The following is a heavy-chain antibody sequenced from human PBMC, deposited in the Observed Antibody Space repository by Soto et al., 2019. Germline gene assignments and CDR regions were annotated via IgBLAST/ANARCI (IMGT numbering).Heavy chain of an antibody. CDR3: AKKWGLGYCTNGACDSDYFDY. J-gene: IGHJ4*02. CDR2: ISYDGSNT. Sequence: GGSLRLSCAASGFTFSRHAMHWVRQAPGKGLEWVAVISYDGSNTYYADSVKGRFTISRDNSENTLYLQMSSLTAEDTAVYFCAKKWGLGYCTNGACDSDYFDYWGQGTLVTVSS. CDR1: GFTFSRHA. V-gene: IGHV3-30*18. D-gene: IGHD2-8*01.